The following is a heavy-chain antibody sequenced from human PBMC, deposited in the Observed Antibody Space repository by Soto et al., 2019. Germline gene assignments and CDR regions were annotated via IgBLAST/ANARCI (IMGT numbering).Heavy chain of an antibody. V-gene: IGHV5-51*01. J-gene: IGHJ6*02. Sequence: LGESLKISCKGSGYTFTNYWIGWVRQMPGKGLEWMGMIYPGDSDTRYSPSFQGQVTISADKSIGTAYLQWSSLKASDTAIYYCARNKIEGYYYGMDAWGQGTTVTVSS. CDR1: GYTFTNYW. CDR3: ARNKIEGYYYGMDA. CDR2: IYPGDSDT.